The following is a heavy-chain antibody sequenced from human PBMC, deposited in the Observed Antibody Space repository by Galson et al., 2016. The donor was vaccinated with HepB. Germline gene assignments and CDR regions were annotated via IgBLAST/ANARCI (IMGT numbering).Heavy chain of an antibody. CDR1: GFTFSSYW. CDR3: ARGGWRSYCGGDCYSDYYYGMDV. V-gene: IGHV3-74*01. Sequence: SLRLSCAASGFTFSSYWMYWVRQAPGKGLVWVSRINSDGSSTTYADSVKGRFTISRDNAKNTLYLQMNSLRAEDTAVYYCARGGWRSYCGGDCYSDYYYGMDVWCQGTTVTVSS. J-gene: IGHJ6*02. D-gene: IGHD2-21*02. CDR2: INSDGSST.